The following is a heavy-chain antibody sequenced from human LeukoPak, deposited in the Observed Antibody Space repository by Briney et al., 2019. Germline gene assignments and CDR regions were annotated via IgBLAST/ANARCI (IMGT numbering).Heavy chain of an antibody. CDR1: GFTFKSYA. CDR2: ISTAGDRT. D-gene: IGHD5-24*01. J-gene: IGHJ6*02. CDR3: AKILERELQYYYYGTDV. V-gene: IGHV3-23*01. Sequence: GGSLRLSCAASGFTFKSYAMIWVRQAPGKGLESVSSISTAGDRTYYTDSVKGRFAISRDNSKNTLYLQMNSLRAEDTAVYYCAKILERELQYYYYGTDVWGQGTTVTVSS.